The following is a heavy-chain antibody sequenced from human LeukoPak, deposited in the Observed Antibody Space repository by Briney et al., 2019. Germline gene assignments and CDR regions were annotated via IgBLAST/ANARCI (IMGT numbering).Heavy chain of an antibody. J-gene: IGHJ6*04. D-gene: IGHD3-10*02. V-gene: IGHV3-48*04. CDR2: ISSSGSTI. CDR3: AELGITMIGGV. Sequence: GSLELSFSTSGFPFHSYNMNWVRQAPGKGLELVSYISSSGSTIYYADSVKGRFTISRDNAKNSLYLQMNSLRAEDTAVYYCAELGITMIGGVWGKGTTVTISS. CDR1: GFPFHSYN.